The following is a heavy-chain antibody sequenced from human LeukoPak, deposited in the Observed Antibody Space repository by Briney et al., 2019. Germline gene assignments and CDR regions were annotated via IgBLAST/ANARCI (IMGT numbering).Heavy chain of an antibody. J-gene: IGHJ6*02. CDR3: ARDRERGSPVGGGMDV. Sequence: ASVKVSCKASGGTFSSYAISWVRQAPGQGLEWMGGIIPIFGTANYAQKFQGRVTITADESTSTAYMELSSLRSEDTAVYYCARDRERGSPVGGGMDVWGQGTTVTVSS. D-gene: IGHD1-26*01. CDR2: IIPIFGTA. V-gene: IGHV1-69*13. CDR1: GGTFSSYA.